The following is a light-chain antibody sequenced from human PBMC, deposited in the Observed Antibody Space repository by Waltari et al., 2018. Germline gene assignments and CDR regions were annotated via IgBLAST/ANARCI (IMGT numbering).Light chain of an antibody. J-gene: IGLJ2*01. Sequence: QSVLTQPPSVSAAPGQKVTISCSGRTSNIGNNYVSWYQHFPGAAPKVLIYGNDKRATGIPDRFSGSKSGTSATLDITGLQTGDEADYYCGTWDNTLSAVFGGGTKVTVL. V-gene: IGLV1-51*02. CDR2: GND. CDR3: GTWDNTLSAV. CDR1: TSNIGNNY.